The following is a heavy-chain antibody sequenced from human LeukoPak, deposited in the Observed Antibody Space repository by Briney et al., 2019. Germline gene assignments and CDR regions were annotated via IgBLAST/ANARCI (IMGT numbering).Heavy chain of an antibody. V-gene: IGHV4-4*07. Sequence: SETLSLTCTVSGGSISGYYWSWIRQPAGKGLEWIGRIYTSGSTNYNPSLKSRVTMSVDTSKNQFSLKLSSVTAADTAVYYCARGRSGSPGSYYFDYWGQGTLVTVSS. J-gene: IGHJ4*02. CDR1: GGSISGYY. CDR2: IYTSGST. D-gene: IGHD1-26*01. CDR3: ARGRSGSPGSYYFDY.